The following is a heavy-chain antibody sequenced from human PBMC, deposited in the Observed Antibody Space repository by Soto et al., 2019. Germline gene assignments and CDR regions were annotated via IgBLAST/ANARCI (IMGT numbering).Heavy chain of an antibody. V-gene: IGHV3-23*01. D-gene: IGHD1-26*01. J-gene: IGHJ4*02. CDR2: ISGSGGST. CDR1: GFTFSSYA. CDR3: AQERRSGSYVVGH. Sequence: EVQLLESGGGLVQPGGSLRLSCAASGFTFSSYAMSWVRQAPGKGLVWVSAISGSGGSTYYADSVKGRFTISRDKAKNTLYLQMNSLRAADTAVYYCAQERRSGSYVVGHWGQGTLVTVSS.